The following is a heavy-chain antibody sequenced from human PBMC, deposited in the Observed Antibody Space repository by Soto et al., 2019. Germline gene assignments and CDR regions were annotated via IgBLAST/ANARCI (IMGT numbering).Heavy chain of an antibody. CDR1: GYTFNNYG. Sequence: GASVKVSCKTSGYTFNNYGISWVRQAPGQGLEWMGWIRGDNGYTNYAQKVQGRVIMTTDTSTATAYMELRSLRFDDTAVYYCARAYIKYDSSGYFNYWGQGTLVTVSS. D-gene: IGHD3-22*01. CDR3: ARAYIKYDSSGYFNY. CDR2: IRGDNGYT. V-gene: IGHV1-18*01. J-gene: IGHJ4*02.